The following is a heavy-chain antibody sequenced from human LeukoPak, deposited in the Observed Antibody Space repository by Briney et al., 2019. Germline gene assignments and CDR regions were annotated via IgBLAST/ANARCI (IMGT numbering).Heavy chain of an antibody. Sequence: ASVKVSCKVSGYTLTELSMHWVRQAPGKGLEWMGGFDPEDGETIYAQKFQGRVTMTEDTSTDTAYMELSSLRSEDTAVYYCARGAFVVVPAAFPRYYYMDVWGKGTTVTVSS. CDR3: ARGAFVVVPAAFPRYYYMDV. J-gene: IGHJ6*03. CDR2: FDPEDGET. D-gene: IGHD2-2*01. V-gene: IGHV1-24*01. CDR1: GYTLTELS.